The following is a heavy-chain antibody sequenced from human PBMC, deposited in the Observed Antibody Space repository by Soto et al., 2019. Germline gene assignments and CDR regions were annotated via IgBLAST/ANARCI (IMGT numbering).Heavy chain of an antibody. J-gene: IGHJ5*02. D-gene: IGHD2-8*01. V-gene: IGHV1-3*01. CDR1: GYTFTSYD. Sequence: SVKVSCKASGYTFTSYDINWVRQATGQGLEWMGWINASNGNTKYAQKFQGRVTITRDTSTSTAYMELSSLRSEDTAVYYCASVMVYATWFDPWGQGTLVTVSS. CDR3: ASVMVYATWFDP. CDR2: INASNGNT.